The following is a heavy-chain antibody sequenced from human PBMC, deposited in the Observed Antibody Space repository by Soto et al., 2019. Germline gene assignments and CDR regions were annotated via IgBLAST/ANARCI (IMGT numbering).Heavy chain of an antibody. CDR3: ARDTSTSVVTGGFDY. D-gene: IGHD7-27*01. V-gene: IGHV1-69*06. CDR1: GGTFSSYA. J-gene: IGHJ4*02. CDR2: IIPIFGTA. Sequence: SVKVSCKASGGTFSSYAISWVRQAPGQGLEWMGGIIPIFGTANYAQKFQGRVTITADKSTSTAYMELSSLRSEDTAVYYCARDTSTSVVTGGFDYWGQGTLVTVSS.